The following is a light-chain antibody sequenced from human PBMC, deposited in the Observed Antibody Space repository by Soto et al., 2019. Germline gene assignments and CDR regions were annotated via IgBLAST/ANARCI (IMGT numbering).Light chain of an antibody. Sequence: VMTQSPATLSVSPGERATLSFMSIQSVTSNYLAWYQQKPGQAPRLLIFGASIRATGIPDRFIGSGSGTDFTLTISRLEPEDFAVYYCQQYGGTPPITFGQGTRLEIK. CDR3: QQYGGTPPIT. CDR1: QSVTSNY. J-gene: IGKJ5*01. V-gene: IGKV3-20*01. CDR2: GAS.